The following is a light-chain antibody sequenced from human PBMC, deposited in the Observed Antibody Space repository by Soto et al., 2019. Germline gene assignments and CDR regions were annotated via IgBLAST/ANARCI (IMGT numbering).Light chain of an antibody. J-gene: IGKJ4*01. CDR2: GAS. Sequence: EVVMTQSPATVSVSPGEGVTLSCRASQNISNDLAWYQQKPGQAPRLLIYGASTRATGVPARFSGGGSGTEFTLTISSLQSEDFAFSSCQQNNKLPPVTFGGGTKVEIK. V-gene: IGKV3-15*01. CDR1: QNISND. CDR3: QQNNKLPPVT.